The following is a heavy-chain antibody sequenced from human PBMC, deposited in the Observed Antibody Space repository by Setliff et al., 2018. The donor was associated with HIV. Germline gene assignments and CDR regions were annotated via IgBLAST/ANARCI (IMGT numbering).Heavy chain of an antibody. J-gene: IGHJ4*02. CDR3: AREGSPIYYFDY. D-gene: IGHD3-10*01. CDR1: GGNFSTYG. CDR2: IIPLFNTS. Sequence: ASVKVSCKASGGNFSTYGISWVRQAPGQGLEWMGGIIPLFNTSNYAQKLQGRITVTTDTSTNTAYMELRTLRSDDTAVYYCAREGSPIYYFDYWSQGTLVTSPQ. V-gene: IGHV1-69*05.